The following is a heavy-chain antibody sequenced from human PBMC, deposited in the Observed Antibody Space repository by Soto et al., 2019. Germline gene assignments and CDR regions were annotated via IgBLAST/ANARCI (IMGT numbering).Heavy chain of an antibody. Sequence: EVQLLESGGGMVPPGGSLRLSCVASGFTLSSYFMTWVRQAPGKGLEWVSAISNSGGSTYYADSVKGRFTISRDNSHNTLYLQMNNLRAEDTARYYCAKDLEKWLVQLGGLDTWGQGAQVTVSS. J-gene: IGHJ5*02. CDR3: AKDLEKWLVQLGGLDT. V-gene: IGHV3-23*01. CDR2: ISNSGGST. CDR1: GFTLSSYF. D-gene: IGHD1-1*01.